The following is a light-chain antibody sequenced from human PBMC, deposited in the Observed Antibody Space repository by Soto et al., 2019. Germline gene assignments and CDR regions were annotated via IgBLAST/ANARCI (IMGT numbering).Light chain of an antibody. CDR2: DAS. J-gene: IGKJ4*01. CDR1: QSISSW. Sequence: DIQMTQSPSTLSASVGDRVTITCRASQSISSWLSWYQQKPGKAPKLLIYDASSLESGVPSRVSGSGSDTEFTLTINNLQPDDFATYHCQQYNRYSLTFGGGTKVEI. CDR3: QQYNRYSLT. V-gene: IGKV1-5*01.